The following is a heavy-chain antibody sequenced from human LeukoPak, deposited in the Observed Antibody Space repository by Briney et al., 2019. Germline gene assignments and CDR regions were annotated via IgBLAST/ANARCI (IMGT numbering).Heavy chain of an antibody. D-gene: IGHD2-2*01. CDR3: ARAVRASWFDP. J-gene: IGHJ5*02. CDR2: IYHSGST. V-gene: IGHV4-30-2*01. CDR1: GDSISSGGYS. Sequence: SETLSLTCAVSGDSISSGGYSWSWIRQPPGKGLEWIGYIYHSGSTYYNPSLKSRVTISVDRSKNQFSLKLSSVTAADTAVYYCARAVRASWFDPWGQGTLVTVSS.